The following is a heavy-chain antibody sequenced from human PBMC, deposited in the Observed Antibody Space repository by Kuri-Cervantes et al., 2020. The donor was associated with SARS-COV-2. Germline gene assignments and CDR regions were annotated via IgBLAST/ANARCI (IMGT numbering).Heavy chain of an antibody. CDR3: ARERHFDWLQGFDP. D-gene: IGHD3-9*01. Sequence: GSLRLSCTVSGGSISFYYWSWIRQPPGKGLEWIGYIYYSGSTNYNPSLKSRVTISVDTSKNQFSLKLSSVTAADTAVYYCARERHFDWLQGFDPWGQGTLVTVSS. CDR2: IYYSGST. CDR1: GGSISFYY. V-gene: IGHV4-59*01. J-gene: IGHJ5*02.